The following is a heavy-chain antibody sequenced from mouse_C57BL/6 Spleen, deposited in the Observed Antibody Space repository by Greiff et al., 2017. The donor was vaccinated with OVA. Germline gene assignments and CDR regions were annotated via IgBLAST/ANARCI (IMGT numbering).Heavy chain of an antibody. D-gene: IGHD2-4*01. CDR3: TRRRGIYYDYDGDY. V-gene: IGHV1-15*01. CDR2: IDPETGGT. Sequence: QVHVKQSGAELVRPGASVTLSCKASGYTFTDYEMHWVKQTPVHGLEWIGAIDPETGGTAYNQKFKGKAILTADKSSSTAYMELRSLTSEDSAVYYCTRRRGIYYDYDGDYWGQGTTLTVSS. J-gene: IGHJ2*01. CDR1: GYTFTDYE.